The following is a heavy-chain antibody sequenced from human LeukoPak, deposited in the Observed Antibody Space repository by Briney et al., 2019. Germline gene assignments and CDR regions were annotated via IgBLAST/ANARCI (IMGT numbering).Heavy chain of an antibody. CDR2: IYYSGST. D-gene: IGHD2-21*01. J-gene: IGHJ4*02. CDR3: ARHRRDYYFDY. V-gene: IGHV4-59*08. CDR1: GGSISSYY. Sequence: SETLSPTCTVSGGSISSYYWSWIRQPPGKGLEWIGYIYYSGSTNYNPSLKSRVTISVDTSKNQFSLKLSSVTAADTAVYYCARHRRDYYFDYWGQGTLATVSS.